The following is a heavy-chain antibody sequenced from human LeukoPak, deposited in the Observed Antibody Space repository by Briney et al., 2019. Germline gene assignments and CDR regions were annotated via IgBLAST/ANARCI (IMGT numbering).Heavy chain of an antibody. CDR2: IHPNSGGT. Sequence: ASVKVSCKASGYTFTGYYIHWVRQAPGQGLEWMGWIHPNSGGTYFAQKFQGRVTMTRDTSISTAYLEMRSDDTAVYYCARSSSRWYNAFDIWGQGTMVTVSS. V-gene: IGHV1-2*02. CDR1: GYTFTGYY. J-gene: IGHJ3*02. CDR3: ARSSSRWYNAFDI. D-gene: IGHD6-13*01.